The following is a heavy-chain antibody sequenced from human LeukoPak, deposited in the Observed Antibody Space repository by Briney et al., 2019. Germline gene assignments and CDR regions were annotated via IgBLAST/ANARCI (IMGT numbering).Heavy chain of an antibody. CDR2: IYYSGST. CDR1: GGSISSGDYY. J-gene: IGHJ4*02. CDR3: ARYYDFKYYFDY. D-gene: IGHD3-3*01. V-gene: IGHV4-30-4*08. Sequence: PSETLSLTCTVSGGSISSGDYYWSWIRQPPGKGLEWIGYIYYSGSTYYNPSLKSRVTISVDTSKNQFSLKLSSVTAADTAVYYCARYYDFKYYFDYWGQGTLVTVSS.